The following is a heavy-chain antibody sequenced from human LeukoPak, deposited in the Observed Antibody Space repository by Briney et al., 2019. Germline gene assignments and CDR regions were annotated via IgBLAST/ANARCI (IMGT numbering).Heavy chain of an antibody. J-gene: IGHJ4*02. CDR1: GFTFSIYA. V-gene: IGHV3-30*04. Sequence: GRSLRLSCAASGFTFSIYAMHWVRQAPDKGLEWVAVISYYGSNKYYADSVKGRFTNSRDNSKNTLYLQMNSLRAEDTAVYYCARYPDKSQLWLYEVLELWGQGTLVTVSS. CDR3: ARYPDKSQLWLYEVLEL. D-gene: IGHD5-18*01. CDR2: ISYYGSNK.